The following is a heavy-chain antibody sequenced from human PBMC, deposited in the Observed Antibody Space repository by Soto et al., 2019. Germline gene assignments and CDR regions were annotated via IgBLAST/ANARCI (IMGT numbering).Heavy chain of an antibody. CDR3: AKGWDEKYFDS. CDR1: GASLLSSY. J-gene: IGHJ4*02. Sequence: VQLQESGPGLVKPSETLSLSCTVSGASLLSSYWSWVRQPAGKGLEWIGHIFSSGRTSYNPSLKNRLTLSIDTSTNLFSLNLSSVTAADTAVYYCAKGWDEKYFDSWGQGSLVTVSS. D-gene: IGHD1-26*01. CDR2: IFSSGRT. V-gene: IGHV4-4*07.